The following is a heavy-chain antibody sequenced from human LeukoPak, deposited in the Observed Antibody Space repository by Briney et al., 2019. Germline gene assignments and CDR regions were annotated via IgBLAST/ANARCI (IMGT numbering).Heavy chain of an antibody. Sequence: GLTLANPTQTFTLTCTFSGFLLRTSGVGVGWIRRPPGRAREWLALIYWDDDKRHSPSLKSRLTITKDTSKNQVNLTMTNMDPVDTATYYCARYYGSGSYNWFDPWGQGNLVTVSS. J-gene: IGHJ5*02. D-gene: IGHD3-10*01. CDR2: IYWDDDK. V-gene: IGHV2-5*02. CDR1: GFLLRTSGVG. CDR3: ARYYGSGSYNWFDP.